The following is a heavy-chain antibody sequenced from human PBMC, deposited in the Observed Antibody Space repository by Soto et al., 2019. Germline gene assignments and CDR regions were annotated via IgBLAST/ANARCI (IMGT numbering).Heavy chain of an antibody. V-gene: IGHV1-69*01. D-gene: IGHD2-15*01. CDR3: ASRRLGYCSGGSCYSAGYYYYGMDV. J-gene: IGHJ6*02. Sequence: QVQLVQSGAEVKKPGSSVKVSCKASGGTFSSYAISWVRQAPGQGLEWMGGIIPIFGTANYAQQFQGRVTITADESTSTAYMELSSLRSEDTAVYYCASRRLGYCSGGSCYSAGYYYYGMDVWGQGTTVTVSS. CDR1: GGTFSSYA. CDR2: IIPIFGTA.